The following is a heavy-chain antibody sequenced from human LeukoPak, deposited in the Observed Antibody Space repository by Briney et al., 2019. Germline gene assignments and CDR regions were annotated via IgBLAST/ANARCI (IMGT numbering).Heavy chain of an antibody. CDR3: ARGVVGATTGWYFDL. Sequence: DSVKGRFTISRDNFKNTLYLHMNRLRAEDTTVYHCARGVVGATTGWYFDLWGRGTLVTVSS. V-gene: IGHV3-30*07. D-gene: IGHD1-26*01. J-gene: IGHJ2*01.